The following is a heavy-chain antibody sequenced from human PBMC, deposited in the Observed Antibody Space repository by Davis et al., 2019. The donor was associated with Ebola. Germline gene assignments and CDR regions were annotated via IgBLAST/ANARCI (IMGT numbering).Heavy chain of an antibody. V-gene: IGHV4-34*01. Sequence: MPSETLSLTCTVSGGSISGYYWSWIRQPPGKGLEWIGEINHSGSTNYNPSLKSRVTISVDTSKNQFSLKLNSVTAADTAVYYCARSGYSGYDPRINFDYWGQGTLVTVSS. J-gene: IGHJ4*02. CDR2: INHSGST. CDR1: GGSISGYY. D-gene: IGHD5-12*01. CDR3: ARSGYSGYDPRINFDY.